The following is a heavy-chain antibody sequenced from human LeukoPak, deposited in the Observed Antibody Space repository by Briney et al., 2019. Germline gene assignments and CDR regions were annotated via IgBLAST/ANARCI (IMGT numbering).Heavy chain of an antibody. V-gene: IGHV4-39*01. Sequence: SETLSLTCTVSGGSISSSSYHWGWIRQPPGKGLEWIGSIYYSGSTYSNPSLKSRVTISVDTSKNQFSLNLSSVTAADTAVYYCARHPPNYDILTGYYITYYFDYWGQGTLVTVSS. CDR2: IYYSGST. J-gene: IGHJ4*02. CDR1: GGSISSSSYH. CDR3: ARHPPNYDILTGYYITYYFDY. D-gene: IGHD3-9*01.